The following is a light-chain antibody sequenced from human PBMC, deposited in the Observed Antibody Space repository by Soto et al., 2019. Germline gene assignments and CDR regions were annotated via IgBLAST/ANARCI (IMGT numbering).Light chain of an antibody. CDR2: GSS. Sequence: IVLTQSPATLSVSPGERVTLSCRASETVGTNLAWYQQRPGQPPRLLIYGSSTRATGISATFSGSGSRTEFTRTISSLQSEDSAVYYCEQYNNWGLSFGGGTRVEIK. J-gene: IGKJ4*01. CDR3: EQYNNWGLS. CDR1: ETVGTN. V-gene: IGKV3D-15*01.